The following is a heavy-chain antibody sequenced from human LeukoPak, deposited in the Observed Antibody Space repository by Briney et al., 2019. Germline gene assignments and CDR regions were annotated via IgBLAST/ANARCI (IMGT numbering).Heavy chain of an antibody. J-gene: IGHJ5*01. Sequence: GGSLRLSCAASGFTFSSYAMDWARQAPGKGLEWVSAISGSGGSTYYADSVKGRFTISRDNSKTTLFLQMNSLRAEDTAVYYCAKDLHDYGNYVGWFDSWGQGTLVTVSS. CDR2: ISGSGGST. CDR1: GFTFSSYA. CDR3: AKDLHDYGNYVGWFDS. D-gene: IGHD4-11*01. V-gene: IGHV3-23*01.